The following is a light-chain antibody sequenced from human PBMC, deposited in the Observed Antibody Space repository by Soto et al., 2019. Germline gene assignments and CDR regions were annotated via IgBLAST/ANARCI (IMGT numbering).Light chain of an antibody. CDR2: NAY. J-gene: IGKJ4*01. CDR3: QQRRNWLLS. V-gene: IGKV3D-20*02. CDR1: QSLNSNS. Sequence: EIVLTQSPGTLSLSPGERATLSCRASQSLNSNSLAWYQQKPGQAPRLLIYNAYNRASGIPDRFSGSGSGTDFTLTISRLEPEDFVVYYCQQRRNWLLSFGGGTKVDIK.